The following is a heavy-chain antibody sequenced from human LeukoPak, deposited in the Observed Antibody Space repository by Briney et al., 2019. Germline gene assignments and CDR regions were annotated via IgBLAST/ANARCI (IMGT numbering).Heavy chain of an antibody. CDR3: ARGEGYYDSSGYYHPAQSYFDY. D-gene: IGHD3-22*01. J-gene: IGHJ4*02. Sequence: GGSLSLSCAASGFTFSSYGMHWLRQAPAKGLEWVAFISYDGSNEYCADSLKGRFTISRDNSKNTLYLQMNSLRAEDTAVYYCARGEGYYDSSGYYHPAQSYFDYWGQGTLVTVSS. V-gene: IGHV3-30*03. CDR2: ISYDGSNE. CDR1: GFTFSSYG.